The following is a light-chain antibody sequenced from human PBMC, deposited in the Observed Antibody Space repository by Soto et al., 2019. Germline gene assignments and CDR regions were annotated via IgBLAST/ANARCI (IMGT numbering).Light chain of an antibody. CDR3: MQGTYWPPT. J-gene: IGKJ1*01. CDR1: QSPLFSNGVTY. CDR2: EVS. Sequence: DVVMTQSPLSLPVTLGQPASISCRSSQSPLFSNGVTYLSWFHQRPGQSPRRLIYEVSRRDSGVPDRFSGSGSGTDFTLKIRRVEAEDAGVYYCMQGTYWPPTFGQGTKVEI. V-gene: IGKV2-30*01.